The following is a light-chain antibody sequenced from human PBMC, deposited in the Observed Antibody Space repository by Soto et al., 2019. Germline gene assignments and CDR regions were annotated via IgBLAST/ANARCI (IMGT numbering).Light chain of an antibody. V-gene: IGKV3-20*01. J-gene: IGKJ5*01. CDR3: QQYSSSPRT. CDR2: DAS. Sequence: EIVLTQSPGILYLSPGDRATLSCRASQTISSGFLAWYQQKVGQAPRLLTYDASNRATGVPGRFSGSGSGTDFSLTISRLEPEDFAVYHCQQYSSSPRTFGQGTRLEIK. CDR1: QTISSGF.